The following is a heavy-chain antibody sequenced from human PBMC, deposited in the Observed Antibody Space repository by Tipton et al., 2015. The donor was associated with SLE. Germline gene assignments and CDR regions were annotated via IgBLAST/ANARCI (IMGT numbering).Heavy chain of an antibody. CDR2: ISGSGGST. D-gene: IGHD4-11*01. J-gene: IGHJ3*02. CDR1: GFTFSSYG. Sequence: SLRLSCAASGFTFSSYGMHWVRQAPGKGLEWVSAISGSGGSTYYADSVKGRFTISRDNSKNTLYLQMNSLGAEDTAVYYCARPYRTDAFDIWGQGTMVTVSS. V-gene: IGHV3-NL1*01. CDR3: ARPYRTDAFDI.